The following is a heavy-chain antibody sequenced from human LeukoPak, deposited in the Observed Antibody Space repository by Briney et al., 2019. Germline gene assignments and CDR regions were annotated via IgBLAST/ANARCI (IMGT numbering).Heavy chain of an antibody. D-gene: IGHD3-10*01. V-gene: IGHV3-11*01. J-gene: IGHJ4*02. CDR1: GFTFSDHY. Sequence: GGSLRLSCAASGFTFSDHYMSWIRQAPGKGLEWVPYISSSGSTIYYADSVKGRFTISRDNAKNSLYLQMNSLRAEDTAVYYCARDRGRMVRGVTDYWGQGTLVTVSS. CDR2: ISSSGSTI. CDR3: ARDRGRMVRGVTDY.